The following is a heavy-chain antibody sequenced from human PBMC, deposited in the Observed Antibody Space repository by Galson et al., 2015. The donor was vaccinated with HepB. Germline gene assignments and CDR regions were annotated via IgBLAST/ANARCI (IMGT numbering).Heavy chain of an antibody. J-gene: IGHJ5*02. Sequence: SLRLSCAASGFTFSSYAMHWVRQAPGKGLEWVAVISYDGSNKYYADSVRGRFTISRDNTVYLQMNSLRAEDTAVYYCARDPGEQWLAPNWFDPWGQGTLVTVSS. D-gene: IGHD6-19*01. CDR1: GFTFSSYA. CDR3: ARDPGEQWLAPNWFDP. CDR2: ISYDGSNK. V-gene: IGHV3-30*04.